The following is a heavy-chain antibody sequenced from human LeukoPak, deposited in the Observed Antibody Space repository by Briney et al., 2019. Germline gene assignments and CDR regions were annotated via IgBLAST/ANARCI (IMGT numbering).Heavy chain of an antibody. J-gene: IGHJ3*02. CDR1: GFTFSSYW. Sequence: GGSLRLSCAASGFTFSSYWMSWVRQAPGKGLEWVANIKQDGSEKYYVDSVKGRFTISRDNAKNSLYLQMNSLRAEDTALYYCAKEIVRYHAFDIWGQGTMVTVSS. CDR3: AKEIVRYHAFDI. D-gene: IGHD3-9*01. V-gene: IGHV3-7*03. CDR2: IKQDGSEK.